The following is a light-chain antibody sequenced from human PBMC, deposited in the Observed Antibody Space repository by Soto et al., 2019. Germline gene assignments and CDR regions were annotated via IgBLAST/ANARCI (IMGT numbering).Light chain of an antibody. CDR1: QSISSW. CDR3: KQYNTFSS. J-gene: IGKJ1*01. CDR2: TAS. Sequence: DIQMTQSPSTLSASVGDRVTITCRASQSISSWLAWYQQKPGKAPNLLIYTASTLKSGVPSRFSASGSGTEFTLTFSSLQPEDFATYYCKQYNTFSSVGQGTKVDIK. V-gene: IGKV1-5*03.